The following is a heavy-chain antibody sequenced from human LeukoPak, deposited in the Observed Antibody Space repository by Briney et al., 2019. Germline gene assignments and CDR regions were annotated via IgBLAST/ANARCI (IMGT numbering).Heavy chain of an antibody. CDR3: ARDSGWLLFDY. CDR2: IYYSGST. D-gene: IGHD3-9*01. V-gene: IGHV4-59*01. CDR1: GGSISSYY. J-gene: IGHJ4*02. Sequence: SETLSPTCTVSGGSISSYYWSWIRQPPGKGLEWIGYIYYSGSTNYNPSLKSRVTISVDTSKNQFSLKLSSVTAADTAVYYCARDSGWLLFDYWGQGTLVTVSS.